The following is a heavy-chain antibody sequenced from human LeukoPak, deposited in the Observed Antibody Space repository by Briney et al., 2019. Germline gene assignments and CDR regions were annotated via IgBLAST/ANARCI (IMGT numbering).Heavy chain of an antibody. J-gene: IGHJ4*02. CDR1: GGTFSSYA. Sequence: KISCKASGGTFSSYAISWVRQAPGQGLEWMGGIIPIFGTANYAQKFQGRVTITADESTSTAYMELSSLRSEDTGVYYCATSDYYDSSGYYYFDYWGQGTLVTVSS. D-gene: IGHD3-22*01. CDR3: ATSDYYDSSGYYYFDY. V-gene: IGHV1-69*01. CDR2: IIPIFGTA.